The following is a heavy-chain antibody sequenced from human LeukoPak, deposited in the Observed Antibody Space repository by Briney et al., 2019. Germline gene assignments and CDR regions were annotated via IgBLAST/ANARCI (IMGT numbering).Heavy chain of an antibody. CDR3: TSLRTAVPHAGEAYDV. J-gene: IGHJ3*01. D-gene: IGHD3-10*01. CDR2: IKQDGSDK. Sequence: PGGSLRLSCEASGFTLSSYRMSWVRQAPGKGPEWVPNIKQDGSDKYYADSVKGRFTVSRGNAKNSLYLQMDGLRADDTAVYYCTSLRTAVPHAGEAYDVWGQGTPVTVSS. CDR1: GFTLSSYR. V-gene: IGHV3-7*01.